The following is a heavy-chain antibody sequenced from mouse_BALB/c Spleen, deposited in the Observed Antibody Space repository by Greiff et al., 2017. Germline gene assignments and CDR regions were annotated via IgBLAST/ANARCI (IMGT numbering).Heavy chain of an antibody. CDR3: ARHGGGRGAMDY. Sequence: EVQVVESGGVLVKPGGSLKLSCAASGFAFSSYDMSWVRQTPEKRLEWVAYISSGGGSTYYPDTVKGRFTISRDNAKNTLYLQMSSLKSEDTAMYYCARHGGGRGAMDYWGQGTSVTVSS. CDR2: ISSGGGST. D-gene: IGHD3-3*01. CDR1: GFAFSSYD. J-gene: IGHJ4*01. V-gene: IGHV5-12-1*01.